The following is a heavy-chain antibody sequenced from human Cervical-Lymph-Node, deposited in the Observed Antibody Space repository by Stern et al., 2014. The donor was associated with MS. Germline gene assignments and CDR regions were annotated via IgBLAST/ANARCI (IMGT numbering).Heavy chain of an antibody. J-gene: IGHJ3*02. CDR2: IKPNSAGT. CDR1: GYTFTGYY. Sequence: MQLVESGAEVKKPGASVKVSCKASGYTFTGYYMHWVRQAPGQGLEWMGWIKPNSAGTNQAQKFQGRVTMTRDMSSSTDYMELSRLTSDDTAVYYCARQRGYNYDQRPYDAFDIWGQGTMVTVSS. V-gene: IGHV1-2*02. CDR3: ARQRGYNYDQRPYDAFDI. D-gene: IGHD5-18*01.